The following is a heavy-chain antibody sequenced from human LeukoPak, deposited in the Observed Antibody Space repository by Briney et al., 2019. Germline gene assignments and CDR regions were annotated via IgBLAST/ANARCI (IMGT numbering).Heavy chain of an antibody. CDR3: ARGGVVVAQYYFDY. J-gene: IGHJ4*02. CDR1: GGSFSGYY. D-gene: IGHD3-22*01. CDR2: INHSGST. V-gene: IGHV4-34*01. Sequence: SETLSLTCAVYGGSFSGYYWSWIRQPPGKGLEWIGEINHSGSTNYNPSLESRVTISVDTSKNQFSLKLSSVTAADTAVYYCARGGVVVAQYYFDYWGQGTLVTVSS.